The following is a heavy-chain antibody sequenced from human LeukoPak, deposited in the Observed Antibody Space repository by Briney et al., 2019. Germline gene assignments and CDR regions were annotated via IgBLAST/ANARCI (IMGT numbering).Heavy chain of an antibody. CDR1: GDSISNSHW. CDR3: ARESDYSHPNYFDP. J-gene: IGHJ5*02. V-gene: IGHV4-4*02. D-gene: IGHD4-11*01. CDR2: IHHSGNT. Sequence: SGTLSLTCAVSGDSISNSHWWSWARQSPGKGLEWIGQIHHSGNTNYSPSLKSRVIISIDKSKNQFSLNLNSVTAADTALYYCARESDYSHPNYFDPWGQGTLVTVSS.